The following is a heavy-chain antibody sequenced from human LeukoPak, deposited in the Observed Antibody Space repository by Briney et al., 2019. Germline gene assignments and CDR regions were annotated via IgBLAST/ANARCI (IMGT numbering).Heavy chain of an antibody. V-gene: IGHV3-30*02. CDR1: EFTFTTYG. Sequence: GSLRLSCAASEFTFTTYGMHWVRQAPGKGLEWVAFIRYDGSNKYYADSVKGRFTISRDNAKNSLYLQMNSLRAEDTAVYYCARAPDCSSTSCYLDYWGQGTLVTVSS. J-gene: IGHJ4*02. D-gene: IGHD2-2*01. CDR3: ARAPDCSSTSCYLDY. CDR2: IRYDGSNK.